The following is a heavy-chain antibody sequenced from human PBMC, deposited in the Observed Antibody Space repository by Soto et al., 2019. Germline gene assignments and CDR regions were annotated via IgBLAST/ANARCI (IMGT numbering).Heavy chain of an antibody. D-gene: IGHD6-19*01. J-gene: IGHJ4*02. V-gene: IGHV1-18*01. Sequence: ASVKVSCKASGYTFTSYGISWVRQAPGQGLEWMGWISAYNDNTNYAQKFQGRVTMTTDTSTSTAYMELRSLRSDDTAVYYCARDHTEWLVHCDYWGQGTRVPVSS. CDR3: ARDHTEWLVHCDY. CDR2: ISAYNDNT. CDR1: GYTFTSYG.